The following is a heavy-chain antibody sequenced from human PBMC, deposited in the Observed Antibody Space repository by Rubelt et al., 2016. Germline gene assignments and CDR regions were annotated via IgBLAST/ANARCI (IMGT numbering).Heavy chain of an antibody. CDR3: AREGGPRGRGLWYFDL. Sequence: GSGGGLVQPGGSLRLSCAASGFTFTTHGMSWVRQAPGKGLEWVSTISGGGGSAYYADSVRGRFTISRDTSKNALYLRMNSLRVDDTAVYYCAREGGPRGRGLWYFDLWGRGTLVTVSS. J-gene: IGHJ2*01. D-gene: IGHD3-16*01. V-gene: IGHV3-23*01. CDR2: ISGGGGSA. CDR1: GFTFTTHG.